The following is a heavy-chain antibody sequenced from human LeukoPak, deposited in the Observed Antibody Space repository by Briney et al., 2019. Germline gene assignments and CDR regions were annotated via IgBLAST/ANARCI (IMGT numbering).Heavy chain of an antibody. CDR2: IYHSGST. J-gene: IGHJ1*01. V-gene: IGHV4-4*02. D-gene: IGHD4-17*01. CDR1: GGSISSSNW. Sequence: SETLSLTCAVSGGSISSSNWWSWARQPPGKGLEWIGEIYHSGSTNYNPSLKSRVTISVDKSKNQFSLKLSSVTAADTAVYYCASSAYGDYEEYFQHWGQGTLVTVSS. CDR3: ASSAYGDYEEYFQH.